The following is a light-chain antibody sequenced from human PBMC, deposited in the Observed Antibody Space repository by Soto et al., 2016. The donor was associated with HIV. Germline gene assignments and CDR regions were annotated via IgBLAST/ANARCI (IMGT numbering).Light chain of an antibody. Sequence: DIQMTQFPSTLSASIGDRVTITCRASQSVSVWLAWYQQKPGKAPNLLIFKTSTLEIGVPSRFSGNGSETDFTLTINNLQPEDSATYYCQHYNSYPRAFGQGTKVEI. CDR2: KTS. V-gene: IGKV1-5*03. CDR1: QSVSVW. J-gene: IGKJ1*01. CDR3: QHYNSYPRA.